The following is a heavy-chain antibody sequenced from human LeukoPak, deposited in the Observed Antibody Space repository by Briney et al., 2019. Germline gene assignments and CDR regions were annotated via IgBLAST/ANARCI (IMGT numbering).Heavy chain of an antibody. J-gene: IGHJ5*02. D-gene: IGHD2-15*01. CDR2: IYYSGST. CDR3: ARGNCSGGSCYSGRGWFDP. CDR1: GGSISSYY. Sequence: SETLSLTCTVSGGSISSYYWNWIRQPPGKGLEWIGYIYYSGSTNYNPSLKSRVTISVDTSKNQFSLNLSSVTAADTAVYYCARGNCSGGSCYSGRGWFDPWGQGTLVTVSS. V-gene: IGHV4-59*01.